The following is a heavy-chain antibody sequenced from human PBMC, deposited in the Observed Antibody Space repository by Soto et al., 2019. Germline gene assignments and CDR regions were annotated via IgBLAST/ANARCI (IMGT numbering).Heavy chain of an antibody. Sequence: EVHLLESGGGLVHPGESLRLSCGASGFTFSSCVMTWVRQAPGKGLEWVSCITDSGTGTYYADSVKGRFTISRDNSKNTMYLQINNLSAEDTGVYYCAKGLINGRWYAQDWGQGTLVTVSS. V-gene: IGHV3-23*01. CDR1: GFTFSSCV. CDR2: ITDSGTGT. CDR3: AKGLINGRWYAQD. J-gene: IGHJ4*02. D-gene: IGHD6-13*01.